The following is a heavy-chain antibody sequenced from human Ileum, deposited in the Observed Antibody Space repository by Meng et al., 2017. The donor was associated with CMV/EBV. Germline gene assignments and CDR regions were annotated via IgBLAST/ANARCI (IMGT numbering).Heavy chain of an antibody. Sequence: LSLTCTASGITFEDYAMHWVRQIPGKGMEWVAGISWYSNNIVYADSVEGRFTISRDNAKNSLYLQMNSLRPEDTAFYYCVKDRFSGRDNYFDLWGQGTLVTVSS. D-gene: IGHD5-24*01. J-gene: IGHJ5*02. V-gene: IGHV3-9*01. CDR1: GITFEDYA. CDR3: VKDRFSGRDNYFDL. CDR2: ISWYSNNI.